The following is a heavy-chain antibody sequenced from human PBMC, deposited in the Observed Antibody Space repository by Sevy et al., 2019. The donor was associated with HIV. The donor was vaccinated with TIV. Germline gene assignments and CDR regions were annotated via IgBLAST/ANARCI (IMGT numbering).Heavy chain of an antibody. J-gene: IGHJ4*02. V-gene: IGHV3-7*01. CDR2: IKQDGSEK. D-gene: IGHD3-22*01. Sequence: GGSLRLSCTVSGFTVSSNFISWVRQAPGKGLEWVANIKQDGSEKYSVDSVKGRFTISRDNAKNSLYLQMNSLRAEDTAVYYCARLRDDSSGFHLDYWGQGTLVTVSS. CDR1: GFTVSSNF. CDR3: ARLRDDSSGFHLDY.